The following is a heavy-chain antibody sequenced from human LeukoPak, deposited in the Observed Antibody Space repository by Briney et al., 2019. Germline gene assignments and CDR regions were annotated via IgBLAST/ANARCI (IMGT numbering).Heavy chain of an antibody. CDR2: ISSSSNYI. CDR3: SGYYGMDV. V-gene: IGHV3-21*01. J-gene: IGHJ6*04. CDR1: GFTFISYS. Sequence: SGGSLRLSCAASGFTFISYSRNGAPQAPGKGLEWVSSISSSSNYIYYADSVKGRFTISRDNAKNSLYLQMNSLRAEDTAVYYCSGYYGMDVWGKGTTVTVSS.